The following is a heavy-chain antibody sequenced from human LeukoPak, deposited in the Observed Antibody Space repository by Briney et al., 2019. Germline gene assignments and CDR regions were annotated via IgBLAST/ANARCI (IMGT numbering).Heavy chain of an antibody. Sequence: GGSLRLSCAASGFTVSSNYISWVRQAPGKGLEWVSVIYSGGSTYYADSVKGRFTISRDNSKNTLYLQMNSLRAEDTAVYYCARTEAAAAFDPWGQGTLVTVSS. CDR3: ARTEAAAAFDP. CDR2: IYSGGST. D-gene: IGHD6-13*01. CDR1: GFTVSSNY. V-gene: IGHV3-66*01. J-gene: IGHJ5*02.